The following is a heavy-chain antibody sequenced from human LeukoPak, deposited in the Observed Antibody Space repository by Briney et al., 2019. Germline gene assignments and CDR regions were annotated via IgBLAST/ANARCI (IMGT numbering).Heavy chain of an antibody. D-gene: IGHD6-6*01. V-gene: IGHV4-59*01. CDR2: IYYSGST. Sequence: SETLSLTCTVSGGSISNYYWSWIRQPPGKGLEWIGYIYYSGSTNYNPSLKSRVTISVDTSKNQFSLKLSSVTAADTAVYYCARVVPDPIAARPKYYFDYWGQGTLVTVSS. J-gene: IGHJ4*02. CDR1: GGSISNYY. CDR3: ARVVPDPIAARPKYYFDY.